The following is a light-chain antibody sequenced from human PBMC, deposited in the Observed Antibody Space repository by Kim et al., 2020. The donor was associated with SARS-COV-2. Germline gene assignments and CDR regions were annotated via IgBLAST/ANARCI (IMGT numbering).Light chain of an antibody. CDR3: LLYYGNGRGV. J-gene: IGLJ1*01. Sequence: QTVVTQEPSLTVSPGGTFTLTCASSTGAVTSDYSPNWFQQKPGQAPRALIYGTSIKHSWTPARFSGSLLGGKAALTLSGVQPDDEAEYYCLLYYGNGRGVFGTGTKVTVL. CDR2: GTS. V-gene: IGLV7-43*01. CDR1: TGAVTSDYS.